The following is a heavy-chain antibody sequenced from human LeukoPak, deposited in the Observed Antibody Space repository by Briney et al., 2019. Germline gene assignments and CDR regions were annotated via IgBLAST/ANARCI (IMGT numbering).Heavy chain of an antibody. CDR1: GYTFTDYF. CDR2: INPYNGGT. J-gene: IGHJ4*02. Sequence: ASVKVSCKASGYTFTDYFIHWVRQAPGQGLEWMGRINPYNGGTNFAQKFQGRVTMTRDTSSTTAYMELSGLRSDDTAVYYCTRVGPDTYCSGGSCYVDHWGQGTLVTVSS. CDR3: TRVGPDTYCSGGSCYVDH. D-gene: IGHD2-15*01. V-gene: IGHV1-2*02.